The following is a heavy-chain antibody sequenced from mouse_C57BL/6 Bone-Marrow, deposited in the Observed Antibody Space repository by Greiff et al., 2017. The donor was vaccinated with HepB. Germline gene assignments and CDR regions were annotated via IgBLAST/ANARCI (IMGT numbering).Heavy chain of an antibody. V-gene: IGHV1-76*01. CDR1: GYTFTDYY. J-gene: IGHJ1*03. CDR3: ARRDYYNWYFDV. CDR2: IYPGSGNT. Sequence: QVQLKESGAELVRPGASVKLSCKASGYTFTDYYINWVKQRPGQGLEWIARIYPGSGNTYYNEKFKGKATLTAEKSSSTAYMQLSSLTSEDSAVYFCARRDYYNWYFDVWGTGTTVTVSS. D-gene: IGHD1-1*01.